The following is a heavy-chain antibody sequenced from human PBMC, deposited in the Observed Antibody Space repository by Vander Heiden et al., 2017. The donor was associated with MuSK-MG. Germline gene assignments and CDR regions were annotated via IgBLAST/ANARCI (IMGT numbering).Heavy chain of an antibody. V-gene: IGHV3-48*03. J-gene: IGHJ4*02. CDR2: ISSSGSTI. CDR3: ARDNYYYDSSGYYYNYFDY. Sequence: EVQLVESGGGLVQPGGYLRLSCAASGFTFSSYEMNWVRQAPGKGLEWVSYISSSGSTIYYADSVKGRFTISRDNAKNSLYLQMNSLRAEDTAVYYCARDNYYYDSSGYYYNYFDYWGQGTLVTVSS. D-gene: IGHD3-22*01. CDR1: GFTFSSYE.